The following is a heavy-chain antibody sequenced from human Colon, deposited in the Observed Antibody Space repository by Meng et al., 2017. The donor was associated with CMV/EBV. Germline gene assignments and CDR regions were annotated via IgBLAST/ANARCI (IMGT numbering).Heavy chain of an antibody. CDR1: GWSLSGYY. CDR2: INQSGST. V-gene: IGHV4-34*01. Sequence: QVQLQQGGAGLLKTAETLSLSCGVSGWSLSGYYWTWFRQSPGKGLEWIGEINQSGSTNYNPSLKSRVTVSVDTSKNQFSLRVTSVTAADSALYYCAREAGPFFGVIVYDSWGQGTLVTVSS. D-gene: IGHD3-3*01. J-gene: IGHJ4*02. CDR3: AREAGPFFGVIVYDS.